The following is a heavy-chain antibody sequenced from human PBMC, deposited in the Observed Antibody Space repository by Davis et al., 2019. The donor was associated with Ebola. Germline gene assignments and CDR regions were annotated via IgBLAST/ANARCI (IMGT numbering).Heavy chain of an antibody. CDR2: TSHRGVA. D-gene: IGHD2-2*01. V-gene: IGHV4-34*01. CDR1: GFTVSSNQ. CDR3: ASHCSSDRCYFRFDP. Sequence: ESLKISCAASGFTVSSNQMTWVRQPPGKGLEWIGETSHRGVAKYNPSLKSRVTISVDTSENQLSLRLSSVTAADTAVYYCASHCSSDRCYFRFDPWGQGTLVTVSS. J-gene: IGHJ5*02.